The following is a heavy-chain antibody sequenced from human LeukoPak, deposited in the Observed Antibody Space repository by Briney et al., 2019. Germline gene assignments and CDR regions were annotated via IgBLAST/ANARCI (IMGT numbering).Heavy chain of an antibody. CDR1: GGSINRISYY. Sequence: PSETLSLTCTVSGGSINRISYYWGWIRQPPGKGVEWIATVYYTGTTYYNPSLTSSVTISVDPSKNQFSLKLSSVTAADTAVYYCARGLWFGESHFDYWGQGTLVTVSS. V-gene: IGHV4-39*07. D-gene: IGHD3-10*01. CDR2: VYYTGTT. CDR3: ARGLWFGESHFDY. J-gene: IGHJ4*02.